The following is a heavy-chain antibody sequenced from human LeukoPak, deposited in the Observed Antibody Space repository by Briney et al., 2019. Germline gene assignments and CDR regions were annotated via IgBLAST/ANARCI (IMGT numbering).Heavy chain of an antibody. CDR2: INWNGGRT. CDR3: ARPTGYDYVWGSYHPFDY. D-gene: IGHD3-16*01. Sequence: GGSLRLSCAASGFTFDDYGMSWVRQAPGKGLEWVSGINWNGGRTGYADSVKGRLTISRDNAKNSLYLQMNSLRAEDTAVYYCARPTGYDYVWGSYHPFDYWGQGTLVTVSS. V-gene: IGHV3-20*04. CDR1: GFTFDDYG. J-gene: IGHJ4*02.